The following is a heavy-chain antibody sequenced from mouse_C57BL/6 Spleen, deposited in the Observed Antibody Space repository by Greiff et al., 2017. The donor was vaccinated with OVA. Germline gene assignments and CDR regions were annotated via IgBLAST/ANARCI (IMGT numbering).Heavy chain of an antibody. D-gene: IGHD2-2*01. CDR2: ISYDGSN. J-gene: IGHJ4*01. CDR1: GYSITSGYY. CDR3: ARVEVTTRDYYAMDY. V-gene: IGHV3-6*01. Sequence: EVKLVESGPGLVKPSQSLSLTCSVTGYSITSGYYWNWIRQFPGNKLEWMGYISYDGSNNYNPSLKNRISITRDTSKNQFFLKLNSVTTEDTATYYCARVEVTTRDYYAMDYWGQGTSVTVSS.